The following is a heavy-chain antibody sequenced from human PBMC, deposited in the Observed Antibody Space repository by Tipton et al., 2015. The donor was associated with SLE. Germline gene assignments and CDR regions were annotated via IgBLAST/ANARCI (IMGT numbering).Heavy chain of an antibody. CDR2: ISSGGNYI. CDR3: ARSYGDYLYYYYGMDV. D-gene: IGHD4-17*01. J-gene: IGHJ6*02. V-gene: IGHV3-21*01. Sequence: QLVQSGGGLVKPGGSLRLSCAASGFTFSTYTMNWVRQAPGKGLEWVSSISSGGNYIYYADSLKGRFTISRDNARNSLYLQMNSLRAEDTAVYYCARSYGDYLYYYYGMDVWGQGTTVTVSS. CDR1: GFTFSTYT.